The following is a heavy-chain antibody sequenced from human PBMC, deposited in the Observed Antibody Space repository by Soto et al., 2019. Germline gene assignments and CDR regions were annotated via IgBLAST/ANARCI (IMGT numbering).Heavy chain of an antibody. CDR1: GFTFSSYG. V-gene: IGHV3-33*01. CDR3: AREYSSGWYRPFQH. D-gene: IGHD6-19*01. CDR2: IWYDGSNK. Sequence: QVQLVESGGGVVQPGRSLRLSCAASGFTFSSYGMHWVRQAPGKGLEWVAVIWYDGSNKYYADSVKGRFTISRDNSKNTLYLQMNSLRAEDTAVYYCAREYSSGWYRPFQHWGQGTLVTVSS. J-gene: IGHJ1*01.